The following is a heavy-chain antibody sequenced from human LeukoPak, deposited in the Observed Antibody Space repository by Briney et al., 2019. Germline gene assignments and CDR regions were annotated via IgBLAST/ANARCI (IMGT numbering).Heavy chain of an antibody. CDR2: ISYHGRNE. Sequence: GGSLRLSCTASGFTFSNHAMHWIRQAPGKGLEWLTVISYHGRNEYYADSVTGRFTISRDNSKNTVSLQLNSLRVEDAAVYYCARGEAYYDRNGLPGAALDFWGLGTLVTVSS. CDR3: ARGEAYYDRNGLPGAALDF. J-gene: IGHJ3*01. D-gene: IGHD3-22*01. CDR1: GFTFSNHA. V-gene: IGHV3-30*04.